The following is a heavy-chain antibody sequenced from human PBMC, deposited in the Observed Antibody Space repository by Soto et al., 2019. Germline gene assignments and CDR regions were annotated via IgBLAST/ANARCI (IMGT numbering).Heavy chain of an antibody. J-gene: IGHJ6*02. CDR3: AKELEYCSGGSCYSYYYYYGMEV. D-gene: IGHD2-15*01. CDR1: VFTFSSYG. CDR2: ISYDGSNK. Sequence: GSLRLSCAASVFTFSSYGMHWVRQAPGKGLEWVAVISYDGSNKYYADSVKGRFTISRDNSKNTLYLQMNSLRAEDTAVYYCAKELEYCSGGSCYSYYYYYGMEVWGHGATVT. V-gene: IGHV3-30*18.